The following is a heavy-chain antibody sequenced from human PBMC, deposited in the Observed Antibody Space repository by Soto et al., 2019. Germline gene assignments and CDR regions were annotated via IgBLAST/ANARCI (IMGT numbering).Heavy chain of an antibody. J-gene: IGHJ5*02. CDR2: ISSDGDIT. CDR1: GFTFSEYS. D-gene: IGHD3-9*01. CDR3: VKVSTFYDILTGYYSTNFFDP. Sequence: GGSLRLSCSASGFTFSEYSMHWVRQAPGKGLQYVSTISSDGDITYYADSVKGRFTISRDNSKNTLYLQMNSLRPEDTAVYYCVKVSTFYDILTGYYSTNFFDPWGQGTLVTVS. V-gene: IGHV3-64D*06.